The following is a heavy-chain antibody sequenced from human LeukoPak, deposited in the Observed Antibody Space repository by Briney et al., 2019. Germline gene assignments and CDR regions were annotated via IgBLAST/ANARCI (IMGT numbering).Heavy chain of an antibody. D-gene: IGHD5-18*01. V-gene: IGHV5-51*01. CDR3: ARPHDVDTAMVYYFDY. J-gene: IGHJ4*02. CDR1: GYSFTSYW. Sequence: GESLKISCKGSGYSFTSYWIGWVRQMPGKGLEWMGIIYPGDSDTRYSPSFQGQVTISADKSISTAYLQWSSLKASDTAMYYRARPHDVDTAMVYYFDYWGQGTLVTVSS. CDR2: IYPGDSDT.